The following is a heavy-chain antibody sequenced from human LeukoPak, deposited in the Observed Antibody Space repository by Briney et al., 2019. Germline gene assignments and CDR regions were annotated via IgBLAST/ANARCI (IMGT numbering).Heavy chain of an antibody. CDR2: INPSGGST. D-gene: IGHD6-6*01. CDR3: AREPDGGQLDV. V-gene: IGHV1-46*01. CDR1: GYTLTELS. J-gene: IGHJ6*02. Sequence: ASVKVSCKVSGYTLTELSMHWVRQAPGQGLEWMGIINPSGGSTSYAQKFQGRVTMTRDTSTSTVYMELSSLRSEDTAVYYCAREPDGGQLDVWGQGTTVTVSS.